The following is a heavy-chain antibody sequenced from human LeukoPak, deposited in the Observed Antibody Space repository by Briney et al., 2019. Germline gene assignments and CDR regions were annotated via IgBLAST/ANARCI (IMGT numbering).Heavy chain of an antibody. J-gene: IGHJ4*02. CDR1: GFTFSSNY. CDR2: IYSGGST. CDR3: ARGADHGGSYYPD. V-gene: IGHV3-53*01. D-gene: IGHD3-10*01. Sequence: GGSLRLSCAASGFTFSSNYMSWVRQAPGKGLEWVSVIYSGGSTYYADSVKGRFTISRDNAKNTLFLQMSSLRVEDTAVYYCARGADHGGSYYPDWGQGTRVTVSS.